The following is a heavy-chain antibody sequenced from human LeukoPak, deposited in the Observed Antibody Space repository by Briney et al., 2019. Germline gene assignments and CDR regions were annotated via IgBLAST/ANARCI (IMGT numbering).Heavy chain of an antibody. CDR2: ISAYNGNT. CDR1: GYTFTSYG. J-gene: IGHJ1*01. CDR3: ARGGYCSSTSCYPEYFQH. Sequence: GASVKVSCKASGYTFTSYGISWVRQAPGQGLEWMGWISAYNGNTNYAQKLQGRVTMTTDTSTSTAYMELRSLRSDDTAVYYCARGGYCSSTSCYPEYFQHWGQGTLVTVSS. V-gene: IGHV1-18*01. D-gene: IGHD2-2*01.